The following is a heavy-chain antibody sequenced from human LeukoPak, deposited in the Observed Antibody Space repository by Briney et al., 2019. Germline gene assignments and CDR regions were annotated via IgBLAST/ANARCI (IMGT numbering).Heavy chain of an antibody. CDR3: ARDVGDGYNSYFDY. CDR2: IYTSGST. CDR1: GGSISSGSYY. D-gene: IGHD5-24*01. Sequence: SETLSLTCTVSGGSISSGSYYWSWIRQPAGKGLEWIGRIYTSGSTNYNPSLKSRVTMSVDTSKNQFSLKLSSVTAADTAVYYCARDVGDGYNSYFDYWGQGTLVTVSS. V-gene: IGHV4-61*02. J-gene: IGHJ4*02.